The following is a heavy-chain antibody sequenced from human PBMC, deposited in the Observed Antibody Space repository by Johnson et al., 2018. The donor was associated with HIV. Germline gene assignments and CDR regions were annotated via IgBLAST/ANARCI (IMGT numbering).Heavy chain of an antibody. CDR3: ARLRGAFDI. CDR2: IRYDGSNK. Sequence: QMQLVESGGGLVQPGGSLRLSCPASGFTFSSYGMHWVRQAPGKGLEWVAFIRYDGSNKYYADSVKGRFTISRDNSKNTLYLQMNSLKTEDTAVYYCARLRGAFDIWGQGTMVTVSS. J-gene: IGHJ3*02. CDR1: GFTFSSYG. V-gene: IGHV3-30*02.